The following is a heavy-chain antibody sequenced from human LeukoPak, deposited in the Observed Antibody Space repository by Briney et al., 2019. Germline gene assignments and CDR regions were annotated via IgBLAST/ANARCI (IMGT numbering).Heavy chain of an antibody. CDR1: GFTFSSYS. V-gene: IGHV3-48*01. Sequence: PGGSLRLSCAASGFTFSSYSMNWVRQAPGKGLEWVSYISSSSSTIYYADSVKGRFTISRDNAKNSLYLQMNSLRAEDTAVYYCARDFWIAAAGTGDYWGQGTLVTVSS. CDR3: ARDFWIAAAGTGDY. J-gene: IGHJ4*02. CDR2: ISSSSSTI. D-gene: IGHD6-13*01.